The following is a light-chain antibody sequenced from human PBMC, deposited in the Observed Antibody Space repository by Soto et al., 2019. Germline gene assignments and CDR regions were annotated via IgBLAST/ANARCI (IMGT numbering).Light chain of an antibody. J-gene: IGKJ1*01. Sequence: DIQMTQSPPTLSASVGDRVTITCRASQSIRHYLAWYQQMPGKAPKLLIYGASTLQGGFPSRISGSGSGTDFTLTLCSLKTDYFGTFFFQLLNIYSPPFGQGTKV. CDR3: QLLNIYSPP. V-gene: IGKV1-5*01. CDR1: QSIRHY. CDR2: GAS.